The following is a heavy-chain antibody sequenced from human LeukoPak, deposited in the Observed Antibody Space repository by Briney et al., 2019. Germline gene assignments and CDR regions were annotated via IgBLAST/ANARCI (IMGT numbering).Heavy chain of an antibody. CDR3: ARDFGGYDYPPDY. CDR1: GFTFSSNW. V-gene: IGHV3-7*04. D-gene: IGHD5-12*01. J-gene: IGHJ4*02. CDR2: IKQDGREK. Sequence: PGEGLRLSCAASGFTFSSNWRSWGRQAPGKGLEWMANIKQDGREKYYMDSVKGRFTISRDNAKNSLYLQMNSLRAEDTAVYYCARDFGGYDYPPDYWGQGTLVTGS.